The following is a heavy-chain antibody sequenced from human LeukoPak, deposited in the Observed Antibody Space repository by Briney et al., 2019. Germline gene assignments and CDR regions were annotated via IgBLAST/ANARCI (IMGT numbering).Heavy chain of an antibody. CDR1: GGSISSSSYY. Sequence: SETLSLTCTVSGGSISSSSYYWGWIRQPPGKGLEWIGSIYYSGSTYYNPSLKSRVTISVDTSKNQFSLKLSSVTAADTAVYYCASQDGDYSRGRDYWGQGTLVTVSS. J-gene: IGHJ4*02. CDR3: ASQDGDYSRGRDY. D-gene: IGHD4-17*01. V-gene: IGHV4-39*01. CDR2: IYYSGST.